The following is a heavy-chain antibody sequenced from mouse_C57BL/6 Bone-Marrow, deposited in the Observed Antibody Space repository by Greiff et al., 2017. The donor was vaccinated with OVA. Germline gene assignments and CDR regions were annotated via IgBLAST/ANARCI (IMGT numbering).Heavy chain of an antibody. CDR1: GYTFTSYW. D-gene: IGHD3-1*01. CDR2: IHPNSGST. CDR3: AREGYYPYYFDY. Sequence: QVQLQQSGAELVKPGASVKLSCKASGYTFTSYWMHWVKQRPGQGLEWIGMIHPNSGSTNYNEKFKSKATLTVDKSSSTAYMQLSSLTSEDSAVYYCAREGYYPYYFDYWGQGTTLTVSS. V-gene: IGHV1-64*01. J-gene: IGHJ2*01.